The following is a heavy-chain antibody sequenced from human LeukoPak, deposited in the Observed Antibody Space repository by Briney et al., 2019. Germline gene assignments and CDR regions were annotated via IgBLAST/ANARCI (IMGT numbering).Heavy chain of an antibody. CDR2: IYYSGHT. Sequence: SETLSLTCTVSGGSISRYYWSWIRQPPGKGLEWIGYIYYSGHTNYNPSLNSRVAISIDTSKNQFSLKLNSLTAADTAVYYCARATWNGYMFDYWGQGSLVTVTS. CDR1: GGSISRYY. CDR3: ARATWNGYMFDY. D-gene: IGHD5-24*01. V-gene: IGHV4-59*01. J-gene: IGHJ4*02.